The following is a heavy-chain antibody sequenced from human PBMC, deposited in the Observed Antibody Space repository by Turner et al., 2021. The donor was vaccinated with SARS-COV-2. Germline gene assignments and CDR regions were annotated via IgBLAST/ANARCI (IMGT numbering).Heavy chain of an antibody. CDR3: AKSGGMYCSGGSCYSSYFDY. Sequence: QVQLVESGGGVVQPGRSLRLSCAASGFTFSTYGMHWVRQAPGKGLEWVGVISYDGTNKYYADSVKGRFTISRDNSKNTLYLQMNSLRPEDTAVYYCAKSGGMYCSGGSCYSSYFDYWGQGTLVTVSS. CDR1: GFTFSTYG. D-gene: IGHD2-15*01. V-gene: IGHV3-30*18. CDR2: ISYDGTNK. J-gene: IGHJ4*02.